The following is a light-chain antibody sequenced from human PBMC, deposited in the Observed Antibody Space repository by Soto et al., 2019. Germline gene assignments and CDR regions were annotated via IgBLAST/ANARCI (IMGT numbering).Light chain of an antibody. V-gene: IGKV1-5*03. Sequence: DIQMTQSPSTLSASVGYRVTITCRASQTINTLLAWYQQKPGKAPKLLIYRAPNLVSGVPSKFSGSGSGTEFTLTISSLQPEDFSIYYCQQNVAYSVTFGPGTKVDI. CDR3: QQNVAYSVT. CDR2: RAP. J-gene: IGKJ3*01. CDR1: QTINTL.